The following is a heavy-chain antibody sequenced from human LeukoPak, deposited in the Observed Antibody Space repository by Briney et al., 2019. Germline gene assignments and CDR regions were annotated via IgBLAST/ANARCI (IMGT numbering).Heavy chain of an antibody. V-gene: IGHV3-21*01. D-gene: IGHD2-8*01. J-gene: IGHJ4*02. CDR1: GFTFSSYS. CDR2: ISSSSSYI. CDR3: ARGISCTNGVCYVGLFDY. Sequence: GGSLRLSCAASGFTFSSYSMNWVRQAPGKGLEWVSSISSSSSYIYYADSVKGRFTISRDNAKNSLYLQMNSLRAEDTAVYYCARGISCTNGVCYVGLFDYWGQGTLVTVSS.